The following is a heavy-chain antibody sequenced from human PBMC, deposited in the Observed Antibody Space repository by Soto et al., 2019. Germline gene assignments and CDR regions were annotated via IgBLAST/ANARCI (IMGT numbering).Heavy chain of an antibody. D-gene: IGHD3-10*01. CDR2: INHSGST. J-gene: IGHJ4*02. CDR3: ARGVSQATYYYGSGSDD. CDR1: GGSFSCYY. V-gene: IGHV4-34*01. Sequence: SGTLSLTCAVYGGSFSCYYWSWIRQPPGKGLEWIGEINHSGSTNYNPSLKSRVTISVDTSKNQFSLKLSSVTAADTAVYYCARGVSQATYYYGSGSDDWGQGTLVTVSS.